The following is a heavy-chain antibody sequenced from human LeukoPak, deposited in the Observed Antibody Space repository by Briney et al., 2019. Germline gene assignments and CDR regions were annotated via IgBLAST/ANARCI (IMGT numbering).Heavy chain of an antibody. CDR3: ARGSIAAAGTTCDY. V-gene: IGHV3-48*03. CDR1: GFTFSSYE. Sequence: GGSLRLSCAASGFTFSSYEMNWVRQAPGKGLEWVSYISSSGSTIYYADSVKGRFTISRDNAKNSLYLQMNSLRAEDTAVYYCARGSIAAAGTTCDYWGQGTPVTVSS. CDR2: ISSSGSTI. J-gene: IGHJ4*02. D-gene: IGHD6-13*01.